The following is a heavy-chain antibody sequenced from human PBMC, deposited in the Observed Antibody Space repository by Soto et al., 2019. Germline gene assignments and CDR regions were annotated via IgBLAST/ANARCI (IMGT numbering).Heavy chain of an antibody. CDR1: GYTFTSYD. Sequence: QVQLVQSGAEVKKPGASVKVSCKASGYTFTSYDINSVRQATGQGLEWVGWMSPSRGDTGYAQKFQDRLTMTWDTSISTAYMELNSLSSEDTAVYYCARDYGGKSGWFDPWGQGTLVTVSS. D-gene: IGHD4-17*01. CDR2: MSPSRGDT. J-gene: IGHJ5*02. CDR3: ARDYGGKSGWFDP. V-gene: IGHV1-8*01.